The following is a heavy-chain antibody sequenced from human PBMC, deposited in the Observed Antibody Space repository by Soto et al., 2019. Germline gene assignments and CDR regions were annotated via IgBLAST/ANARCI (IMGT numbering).Heavy chain of an antibody. D-gene: IGHD3-3*01. J-gene: IGHJ4*02. CDR2: ISSSSSTI. CDR1: GFTFSSYS. Sequence: GGSLRLSCAASGFTFSSYSMNWVRQAPGKGLEWVSYISSSSSTIYYADSVKGRFTISRDNAKNSLYLQMNSLRAEDTAVYYCARGGYDFWSGAPPRGFDYWGQGTLVTVSS. CDR3: ARGGYDFWSGAPPRGFDY. V-gene: IGHV3-48*01.